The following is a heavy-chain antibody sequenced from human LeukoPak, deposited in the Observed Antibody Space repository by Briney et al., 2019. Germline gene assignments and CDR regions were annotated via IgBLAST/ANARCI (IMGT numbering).Heavy chain of an antibody. V-gene: IGHV3-21*01. J-gene: IGHJ6*02. CDR2: ISSSSSYI. CDR1: GFTFSSYS. Sequence: PGGSLRLSCAASGFTFSSYSMNWVRQAPGKGLEWVSSISSSSSYIYYADSVKGRFTISRDNAKNSLYLQMNSLRAEDTAVYYCARVGAITMVRGVIVTPNYGMDVWGQGTTLTVSS. D-gene: IGHD3-10*01. CDR3: ARVGAITMVRGVIVTPNYGMDV.